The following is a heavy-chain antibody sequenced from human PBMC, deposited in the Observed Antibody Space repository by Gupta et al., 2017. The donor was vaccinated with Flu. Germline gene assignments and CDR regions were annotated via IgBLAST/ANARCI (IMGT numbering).Heavy chain of an antibody. CDR2: ISGYNGDT. CDR1: GFSFRCYG. J-gene: IGHJ4*02. CDR3: ARDLDESWVYGGSWCPITVGH. D-gene: IGHD2-8*01. Sequence: QVQLVQSGAAVTKPGDSVRVSCKAPGFSFRCYGIRWVRKAPGQGLEWMGWISGYNGDTNYAQKFQGRVTMTTDTSTSTAYLELRGLRPDDTAVYFCARDLDESWVYGGSWCPITVGHWGQGTRVTVSS. V-gene: IGHV1-18*01.